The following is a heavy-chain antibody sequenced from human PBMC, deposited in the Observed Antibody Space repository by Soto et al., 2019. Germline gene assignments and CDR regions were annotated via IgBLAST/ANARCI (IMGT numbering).Heavy chain of an antibody. V-gene: IGHV3-30-3*01. J-gene: IGHJ4*02. CDR1: GFTFSSYA. CDR2: ISYDGSNK. CDR3: ASGRSRDGLPDFDY. Sequence: GGSLRLSCAASGFTFSSYAMHWVRQAPGKGLEWVAVISYDGSNKYYADSVKGRFTISRDNSKNTLYLQMNSLRAEDTAVYYCASGRSRDGLPDFDYWGQGTLVTVSS. D-gene: IGHD2-2*01.